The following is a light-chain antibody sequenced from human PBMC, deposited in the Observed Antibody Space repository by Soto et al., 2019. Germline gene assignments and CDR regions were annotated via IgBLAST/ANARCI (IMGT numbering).Light chain of an antibody. CDR1: SRDVGAYNL. V-gene: IGLV2-14*01. Sequence: QSVLTQPASVSGSPGQSITISCSGTSRDVGAYNLDSWYQQFPGKGPKLLIYEVRHRPSGVSYRFSGSKSGNTASLTISSLLPEDEAVYFCSSFSSRNALVFGGGTKVTVL. J-gene: IGLJ2*01. CDR2: EVR. CDR3: SSFSSRNALV.